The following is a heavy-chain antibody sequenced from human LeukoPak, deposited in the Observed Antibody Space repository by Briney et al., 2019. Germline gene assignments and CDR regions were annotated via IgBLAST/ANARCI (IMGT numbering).Heavy chain of an antibody. Sequence: GGSLRLSCAASGFTFSSYNMNWVRQAPGKGLEWVSSISSSGGYMYYGDSVKGRFTISRDNAKNSLYLQMNSLRAEDTAVYYCARERGYSYGYSDYWGQGTLVTVSS. CDR2: ISSSGGYM. CDR1: GFTFSSYN. D-gene: IGHD5-18*01. CDR3: ARERGYSYGYSDY. J-gene: IGHJ4*02. V-gene: IGHV3-21*01.